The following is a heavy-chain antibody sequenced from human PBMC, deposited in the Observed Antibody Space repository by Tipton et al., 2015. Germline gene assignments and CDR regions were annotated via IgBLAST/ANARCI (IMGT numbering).Heavy chain of an antibody. J-gene: IGHJ4*02. CDR1: GGAISSNNW. Sequence: QVQLVQSGPEVKPSGTLSLTCAVSGGAISSNNWWNWVRQPPGKGLEWIGEIHHGGSTNYNPSLKSRVTMSVDTSKKQFSLKLSSVTAADTAVYYCARGTDGFTMGFDYWGQGTLVTVSS. CDR2: IHHGGST. D-gene: IGHD5-24*01. V-gene: IGHV4-4*02. CDR3: ARGTDGFTMGFDY.